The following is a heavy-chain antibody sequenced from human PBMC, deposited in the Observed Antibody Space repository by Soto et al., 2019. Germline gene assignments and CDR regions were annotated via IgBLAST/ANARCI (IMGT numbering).Heavy chain of an antibody. J-gene: IGHJ6*02. D-gene: IGHD1-1*01. Sequence: QVQLVESWGGVVQPGRSLRLSCAASGFTFRSYGMHWVRQAPGKGLEWVALMSFDGSNKYYADSVRGRFTISSDNSKSTLYLQMDILRPEDTAVYYCAKEFGWELQLSHPYYYSGMDVWGQGTTVTVSS. CDR3: AKEFGWELQLSHPYYYSGMDV. CDR2: MSFDGSNK. CDR1: GFTFRSYG. V-gene: IGHV3-30*18.